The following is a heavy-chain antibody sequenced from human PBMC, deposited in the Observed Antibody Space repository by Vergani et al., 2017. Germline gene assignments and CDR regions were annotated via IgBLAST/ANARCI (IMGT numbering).Heavy chain of an antibody. V-gene: IGHV1-69*04. CDR2: IIPILGIA. Sequence: QVQLVQSGAEVKKPGSSVKVSCKASGGTFSSYAISWVRQAPGQGLEWMGRIIPILGIANYAQKFQGRVTITADKSTSTAYMELSRLRSDDTAVYYCARDRQYAYYFDYWGQGTLVTVSS. CDR1: GGTFSSYA. J-gene: IGHJ4*02. CDR3: ARDRQYAYYFDY.